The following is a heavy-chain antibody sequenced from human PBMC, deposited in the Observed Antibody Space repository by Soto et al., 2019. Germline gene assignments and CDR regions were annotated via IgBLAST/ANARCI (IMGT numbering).Heavy chain of an antibody. V-gene: IGHV3-30-3*01. CDR3: ARDGPNDYGDYVPLGY. D-gene: IGHD4-17*01. CDR1: GFTFSSYA. Sequence: QVQLVESGGGVVQPGRSLRLSCAASGFTFSSYAMHWVRQAPGKGLEWVAVISYDGSNKYYADSVKGRFTISRDNSKNTLYLQMTSLRAEDTAVYYCARDGPNDYGDYVPLGYWGQGTLVTVSS. J-gene: IGHJ4*02. CDR2: ISYDGSNK.